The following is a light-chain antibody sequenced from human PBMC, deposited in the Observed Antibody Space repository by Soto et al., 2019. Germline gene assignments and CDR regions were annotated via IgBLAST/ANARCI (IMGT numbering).Light chain of an antibody. CDR2: SDT. V-gene: IGLV1-44*01. CDR1: SSNIGSNT. CDR3: AAWDDRLNGAL. Sequence: QSVLTQPPSASGTPGQRVTMSCSGGSSNIGSNTVSWYQHLPGTAPQLLIYSDTQRASGVADRFSGSKSGTSASLAISALQSDDEADYYCAAWDDRLNGALFGTGTKVTVL. J-gene: IGLJ1*01.